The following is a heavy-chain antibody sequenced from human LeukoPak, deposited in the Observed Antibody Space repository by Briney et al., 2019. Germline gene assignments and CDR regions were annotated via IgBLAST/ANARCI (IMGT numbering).Heavy chain of an antibody. CDR2: ISGGGAGT. V-gene: IGHV3-23*01. Sequence: GGFLRLSCAASGLSFGFYAMSWVRQAPGKGLEWVSSISGGGAGTYYADSVRGRFTISRDNSKNTLYLQMDSLRAEDTALYYCAKDFVRYNIQFDYWGQGALVTVSS. CDR1: GLSFGFYA. CDR3: AKDFVRYNIQFDY. J-gene: IGHJ4*02. D-gene: IGHD1-14*01.